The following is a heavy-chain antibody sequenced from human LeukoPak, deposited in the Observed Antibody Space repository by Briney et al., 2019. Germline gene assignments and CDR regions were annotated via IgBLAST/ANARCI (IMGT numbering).Heavy chain of an antibody. CDR3: ARGRWSGYDC. CDR2: MNPNSGNT. CDR1: GYSFTGYY. V-gene: IGHV1-8*02. Sequence: GASVKVSCKASGYSFTGYYMHWVRQATGQGLEWMGWMNPNSGNTGYAQKFQGRVTMTRNTSISTAYMELSSLRSEDTAAYYCARGRWSGYDCWGQGTLVTVSS. D-gene: IGHD5-12*01. J-gene: IGHJ4*02.